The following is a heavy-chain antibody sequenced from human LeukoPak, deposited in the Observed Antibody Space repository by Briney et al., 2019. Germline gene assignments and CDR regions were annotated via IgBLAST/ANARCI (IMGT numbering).Heavy chain of an antibody. V-gene: IGHV1-69*05. CDR1: GGTFSSYA. J-gene: IGHJ4*02. CDR3: ASRFCTYYYDSSGCGGLDY. Sequence: SVKVSCKASGGTFSSYAISWVRQAPGQGLEWMGGIIPIFGTADYAQKFQGRVTITTDESTSTAYMELSSLRSEDTAVYYCASRFCTYYYDSSGCGGLDYWGQGTLVTVSS. D-gene: IGHD3-22*01. CDR2: IIPIFGTA.